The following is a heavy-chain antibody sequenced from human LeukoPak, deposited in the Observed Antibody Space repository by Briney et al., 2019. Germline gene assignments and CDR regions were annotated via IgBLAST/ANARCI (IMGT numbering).Heavy chain of an antibody. J-gene: IGHJ6*02. CDR1: GGSISTYY. Sequence: PSETLCLTCTVSGGSISTYYWSWIRQSPGKGLDWIGYIHDTGSTNYNPSLKSRVSISVDRSKSQFSLHLSSVTAADTAVYFCARVEPYTYYFGMDVWGRGTTVTVSS. V-gene: IGHV4-59*12. D-gene: IGHD1-26*01. CDR2: IHDTGST. CDR3: ARVEPYTYYFGMDV.